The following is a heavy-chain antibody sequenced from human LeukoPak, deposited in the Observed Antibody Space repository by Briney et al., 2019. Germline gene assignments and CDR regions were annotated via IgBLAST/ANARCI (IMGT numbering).Heavy chain of an antibody. CDR3: ARVPSNWDIGWYFDY. CDR2: IYYSGST. Sequence: SETLSLTRTVSGGCISSSTYYWGWIRQPPGKGLEWIGSIYYSGSTYYNPSLKSRVTISVDTSKNQFSLKVSSVTAADTAVYYCARVPSNWDIGWYFDYWGQGTLVTVSS. CDR1: GGCISSSTYY. D-gene: IGHD7-27*01. V-gene: IGHV4-39*07. J-gene: IGHJ4*02.